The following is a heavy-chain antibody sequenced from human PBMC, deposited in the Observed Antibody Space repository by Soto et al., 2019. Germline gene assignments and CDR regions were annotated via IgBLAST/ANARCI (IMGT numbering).Heavy chain of an antibody. J-gene: IGHJ4*02. CDR3: ARDIGFDYVN. V-gene: IGHV3-7*01. CDR1: GFNLRSYW. CDR2: IKEDGSEI. D-gene: IGHD5-12*01. Sequence: GGSLRLSCAVSGFNLRSYWMSWVRHAPGKGLEWVASIKEDGSEIYYLQSVRGRFAISRDSDGNALQLAMNYLRAEDTATYFCARDIGFDYVNWGQGNLVTVSS.